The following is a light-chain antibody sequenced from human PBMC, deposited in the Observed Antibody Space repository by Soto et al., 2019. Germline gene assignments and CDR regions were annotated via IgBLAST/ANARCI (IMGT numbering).Light chain of an antibody. CDR2: DDS. V-gene: IGLV3-21*02. CDR1: DIGSQT. Sequence: SYELTQPPSLSVAPGQTATITCGGDDIGSQTVHWYRLKPGQAPVLVVHDDSRRPSGTPDRVSGSNSGDTATLTISRVEAGDEANYYCQSYDSRLNNWVFGGGTKLTVL. CDR3: QSYDSRLNNWV. J-gene: IGLJ3*02.